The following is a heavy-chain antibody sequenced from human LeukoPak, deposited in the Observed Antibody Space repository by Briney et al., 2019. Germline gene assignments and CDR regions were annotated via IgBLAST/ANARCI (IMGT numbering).Heavy chain of an antibody. CDR1: GLTVSSHY. CDR2: LYSGGST. CDR3: ARRPDYGGTPTFDY. J-gene: IGHJ4*02. V-gene: IGHV3-66*01. D-gene: IGHD4-23*01. Sequence: PGGSLRLSCAASGLTVSSHYMSWVRQAPGKGLEWVSVLYSGGSTYYADSVKGRFTISRDNSKNTLYLQMNSLRVEGTAVYYCARRPDYGGTPTFDYWGQGTLVTVSS.